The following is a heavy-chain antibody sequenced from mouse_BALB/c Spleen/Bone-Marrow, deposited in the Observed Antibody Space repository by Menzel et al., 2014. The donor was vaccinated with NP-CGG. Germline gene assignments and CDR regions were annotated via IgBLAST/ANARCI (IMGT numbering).Heavy chain of an antibody. CDR3: ARSGGYDYFDY. CDR1: GYTFTDYA. D-gene: IGHD2-2*01. CDR2: ISTYYGDA. Sequence: VQPQQSGAELVRPGVSVKISCKGSGYTFTDYAMHWVKQSHAKSLEWIGVISTYYGDASYNQKFKGKATMTVDESSSTAYMELARLTSEDSAIYYCARSGGYDYFDYWGQGTTLTVSS. J-gene: IGHJ2*01. V-gene: IGHV1S137*01.